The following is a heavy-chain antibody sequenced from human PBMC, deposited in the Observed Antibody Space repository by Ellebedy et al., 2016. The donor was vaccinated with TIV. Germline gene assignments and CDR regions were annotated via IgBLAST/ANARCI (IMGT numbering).Heavy chain of an antibody. V-gene: IGHV3-66*01. Sequence: GESLKISCAASGFTVSSNYMSWVRQAPGKGLEWVSVIYSGGNTYYADSVKGRFAISRDNSKNTRYLQMNSLRAEDTAVYYCAREAISYATSGYYFDYWGQGTLVAVSS. CDR3: AREAISYATSGYYFDY. J-gene: IGHJ4*02. D-gene: IGHD3-22*01. CDR2: IYSGGNT. CDR1: GFTVSSNY.